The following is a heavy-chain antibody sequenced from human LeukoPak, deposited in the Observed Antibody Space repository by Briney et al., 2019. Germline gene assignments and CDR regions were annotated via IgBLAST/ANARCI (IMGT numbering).Heavy chain of an antibody. CDR2: IKQDGSEK. CDR1: GFTFSSYW. J-gene: IGHJ3*02. CDR3: ARGSQWELRPDAFDI. Sequence: GGSLRLSCAASGFTFSSYWMSWVRQAPGKGLEWVANIKQDGSEKYYVDSVKGRFTISRDNAKNSLYLQMNSLRAEDTAVYYCARGSQWELRPDAFDIWGQGTMVTVFS. D-gene: IGHD1-26*01. V-gene: IGHV3-7*01.